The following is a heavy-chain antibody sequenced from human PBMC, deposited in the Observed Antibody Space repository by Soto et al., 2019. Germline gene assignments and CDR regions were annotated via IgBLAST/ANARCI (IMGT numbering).Heavy chain of an antibody. Sequence: QVQLVQSGAEVKKPGASVKVSCKASGYTFSSYGISWVRQGPGQGLEWMGWISVYNGNKMYAQKFQGRVTMTTDTSTSTAYMELWSLRSDDTAVYYCARDCSGGSCSTAYWGQGTLVTVSS. D-gene: IGHD2-15*01. J-gene: IGHJ4*02. CDR2: ISVYNGNK. V-gene: IGHV1-18*01. CDR3: ARDCSGGSCSTAY. CDR1: GYTFSSYG.